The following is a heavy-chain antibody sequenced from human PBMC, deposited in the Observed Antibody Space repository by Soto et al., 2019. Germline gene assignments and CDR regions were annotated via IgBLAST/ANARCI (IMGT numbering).Heavy chain of an antibody. V-gene: IGHV3-23*01. CDR1: GFTFSGYA. J-gene: IGHJ4*02. CDR2: VTGGGGDT. CDR3: VKGSSASRPYYFDY. Sequence: EVQLLDSGGGFVQPGGSLRLSCEASGFTFSGYAMSWVRQAPGRRLEWISAVTGGGGDTYYADYVKGRVTISRDNXXNTLYLQMSSLRAEDTALYYCVKGSSASRPYYFDYWGQGTLVTVSS. D-gene: IGHD3-22*01.